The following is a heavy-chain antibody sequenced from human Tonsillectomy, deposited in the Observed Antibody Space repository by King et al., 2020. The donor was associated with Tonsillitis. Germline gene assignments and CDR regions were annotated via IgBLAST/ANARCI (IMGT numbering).Heavy chain of an antibody. D-gene: IGHD3-22*01. Sequence: QLVQSGAEVKKPGASVKVSCKASGYSFAAYSIHWVRQAPGQGLEWMGRINPNSGGTNYAQKFQGRVTMTRDTSIGTAYMELSRLRSDDMAVYFCAREDDSSGYYHTFDYWGQGTLVTVSS. CDR3: AREDDSSGYYHTFDY. CDR2: INPNSGGT. J-gene: IGHJ4*02. V-gene: IGHV1-2*06. CDR1: GYSFAAYS.